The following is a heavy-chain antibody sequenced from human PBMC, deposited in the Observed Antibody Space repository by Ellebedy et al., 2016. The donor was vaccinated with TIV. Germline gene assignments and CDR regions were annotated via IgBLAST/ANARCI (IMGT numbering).Heavy chain of an antibody. D-gene: IGHD4-17*01. CDR2: IYQDGSVQ. J-gene: IGHJ5*01. V-gene: IGHV3-7*01. CDR1: GFSFRSYW. Sequence: GESLKISCAASGFSFRSYWMSWVRQAPGKGLEWVANIYQDGSVQYYLDSVKGRFTISRDNAKNSLFLQMNSLRVEDTAVYYCARRGSYGDYAVQVNSWFDSWGRGTLVTVSS. CDR3: ARRGSYGDYAVQVNSWFDS.